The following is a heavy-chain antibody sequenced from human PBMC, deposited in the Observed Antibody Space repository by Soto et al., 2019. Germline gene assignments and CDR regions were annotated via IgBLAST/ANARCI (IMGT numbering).Heavy chain of an antibody. Sequence: GGSLRLSCAASGFTFSSYAMSWVRQAPGKGLEWVSAISGSGGSTYYADSVKGRFTISRDNSKNTLYLQMNSLRAEDTAVYYCAKERRYCSGGSCYPLFDYWGQGTLVTVSS. J-gene: IGHJ4*02. CDR2: ISGSGGST. CDR3: AKERRYCSGGSCYPLFDY. V-gene: IGHV3-23*01. CDR1: GFTFSSYA. D-gene: IGHD2-15*01.